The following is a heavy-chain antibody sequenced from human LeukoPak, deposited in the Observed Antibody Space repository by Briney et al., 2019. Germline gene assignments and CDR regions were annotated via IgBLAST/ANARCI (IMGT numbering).Heavy chain of an antibody. CDR2: ISGSGGST. J-gene: IGHJ6*02. V-gene: IGHV3-23*01. CDR3: AKDLYDYGDSLPGYYYYGMDV. D-gene: IGHD4-17*01. CDR1: GFTFSSYA. Sequence: GGSLRLSCAASGFTFSSYAMSWVRQAPGKGLEWVSAISGSGGSTYYADSVKGRFTISRDNSKNTLYLQMNSLRAEDTAVYYCAKDLYDYGDSLPGYYYYGMDVWGQGTTVTVSS.